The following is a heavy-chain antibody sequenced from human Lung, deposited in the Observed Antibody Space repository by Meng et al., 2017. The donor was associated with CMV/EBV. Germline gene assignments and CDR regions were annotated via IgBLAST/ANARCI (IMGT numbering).Heavy chain of an antibody. J-gene: IGHJ4*02. CDR3: ARVFGDITGYVFDY. D-gene: IGHD3-22*01. CDR1: GDSVSSNNAT. V-gene: IGHV6-1*01. Sequence: QTXSLTXXISGDSVSSNNATWNWIRQSPSRGLEWLGRTYYKSKWNHDYAVSVKSRISFNPDTSKNQFSLQLSSVTPEDTAVYYCARVFGDITGYVFDYWGQGTLVXVSS. CDR2: TYYKSKWNH.